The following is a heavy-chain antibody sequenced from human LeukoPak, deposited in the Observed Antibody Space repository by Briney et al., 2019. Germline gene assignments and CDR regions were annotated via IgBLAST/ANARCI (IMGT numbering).Heavy chain of an antibody. CDR1: GFTFNYAW. D-gene: IGHD1-7*01. J-gene: IGHJ6*02. CDR2: TVSEIDGGTT. V-gene: IGHV3-15*04. CDR3: TTDEDWNYARKDV. Sequence: GGSLRLSCAASGFTFNYAWMSWVRQVPGKGLEWVGQTVSEIDGGTTGYAAPVKGRFTISRDDSKSTLYLQLNSLKIEDTAVYYCTTDEDWNYARKDVWGQGATVIVSS.